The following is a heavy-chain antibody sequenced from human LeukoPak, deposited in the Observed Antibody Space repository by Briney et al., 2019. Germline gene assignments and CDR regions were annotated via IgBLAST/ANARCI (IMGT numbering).Heavy chain of an antibody. CDR3: AKDWDDYGDYLPLDY. Sequence: GRSLKLSCAASGLTFSSYGMHWVRQAPGKGLEWVAVISYDGSNKYYADSVKGRFTISRDNSKNTLSLQMNSLRAEDTAIYYCAKDWDDYGDYLPLDYWGQGTLITVSS. CDR1: GLTFSSYG. V-gene: IGHV3-30*18. D-gene: IGHD4-17*01. CDR2: ISYDGSNK. J-gene: IGHJ4*02.